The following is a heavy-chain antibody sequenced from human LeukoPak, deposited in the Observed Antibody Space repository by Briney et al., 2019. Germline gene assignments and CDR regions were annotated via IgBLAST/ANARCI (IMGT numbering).Heavy chain of an antibody. Sequence: PSETLSLTCTVSGVSISSGDYYWSWIRQPPGKGLEWIGYIYYSGSTYYNPSLKSRVTISVDTSKNQFSLKLSSVTAANTAVYYCARGDYYDSSGYPIDYWGQGTLVTVPS. CDR3: ARGDYYDSSGYPIDY. CDR2: IYYSGST. J-gene: IGHJ4*02. CDR1: GVSISSGDYY. V-gene: IGHV4-30-4*01. D-gene: IGHD3-22*01.